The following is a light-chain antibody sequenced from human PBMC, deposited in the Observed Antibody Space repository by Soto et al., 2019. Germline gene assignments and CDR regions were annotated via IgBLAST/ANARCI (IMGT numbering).Light chain of an antibody. CDR2: DAC. V-gene: IGKV3D-20*01. CDR3: QQYGSSRT. CDR1: QSVSSNY. Sequence: EIVLTPPPATLALSPRERAALSLWASQSVSSNYLAWYQQKPGLATRLVIYDACNRATGIPDRFSGSGSGTDFTLAISRLEPDDFAVYYCQQYGSSRTFGQGTKVDIK. J-gene: IGKJ1*01.